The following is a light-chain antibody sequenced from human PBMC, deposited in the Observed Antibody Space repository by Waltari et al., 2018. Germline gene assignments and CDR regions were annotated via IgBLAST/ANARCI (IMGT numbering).Light chain of an antibody. CDR1: STDIGRYNY. V-gene: IGLV2-8*01. CDR3: SSYAGNNNYV. Sequence: QSALTQPPSASGSPGQSATIPCTGTSTDIGRYNYVSWYQQHPGKAPKLVIYEVFERPSGVPDRFSGSKSGNTASLTVSGLQVEDEADYYCSSYAGNNNYVFGTGTQVTVL. J-gene: IGLJ1*01. CDR2: EVF.